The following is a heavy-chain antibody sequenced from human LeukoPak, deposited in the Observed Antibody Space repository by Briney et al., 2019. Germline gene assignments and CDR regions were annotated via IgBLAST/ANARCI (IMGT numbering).Heavy chain of an antibody. Sequence: GGSLRLSCAASGFPFSSYEMNWVRQAPGKRLQWVSDISSSGNKIYYAASVKGRFTISRDNAKNSLYLQIDSLRAEDTAVYYCARGQRPQYTSTWDNWFDPWGQGTQVTVSS. J-gene: IGHJ5*02. V-gene: IGHV3-48*03. CDR2: ISSSGNKI. CDR3: ARGQRPQYTSTWDNWFDP. CDR1: GFPFSSYE. D-gene: IGHD6-25*01.